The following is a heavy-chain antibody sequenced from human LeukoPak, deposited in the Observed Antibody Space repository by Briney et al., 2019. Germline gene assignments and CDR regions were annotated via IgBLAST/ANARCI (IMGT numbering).Heavy chain of an antibody. D-gene: IGHD2-2*01. CDR1: GYTFTSYG. Sequence: GASVKVSCKASGYTFTSYGISWVRQAPGQGLEWMGWISAYNGNTNYAQKLQGRVTMTTDTSTSTAYMELRSLRSDDTAVYYCARDLAVYCSSTSCYPHYYYGMDVWGQGTTVTVSS. CDR3: ARDLAVYCSSTSCYPHYYYGMDV. J-gene: IGHJ6*02. CDR2: ISAYNGNT. V-gene: IGHV1-18*01.